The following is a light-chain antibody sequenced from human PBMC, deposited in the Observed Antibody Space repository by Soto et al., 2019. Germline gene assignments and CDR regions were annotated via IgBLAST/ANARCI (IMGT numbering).Light chain of an antibody. CDR1: QSISTY. V-gene: IGKV3-11*01. J-gene: IGKJ5*01. CDR3: QQRSQWPPMT. Sequence: ENLLTQSPVTLSLTNGQRATLSCRASQSISTYLAWYQVKPGQAPRLLIYDASSRATGVPARFSGSGSGTDFSLTISSLEPEDVAVYYCQQRSQWPPMTFGQGTRLE. CDR2: DAS.